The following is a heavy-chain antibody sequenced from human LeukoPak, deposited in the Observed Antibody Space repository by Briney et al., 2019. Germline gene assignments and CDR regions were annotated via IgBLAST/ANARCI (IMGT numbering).Heavy chain of an antibody. Sequence: PGGSLRLSCAAPGFTFSSYGMHWVRQAPGKGLEWVAFIRYDGSNKYYADSVKGRFTISRDNSKNTLYLQMNSLRAEDTAVYYCATDRRGATVVTPRDYWGQGTLVTVSS. D-gene: IGHD4-23*01. V-gene: IGHV3-30*02. CDR3: ATDRRGATVVTPRDY. CDR2: IRYDGSNK. J-gene: IGHJ4*02. CDR1: GFTFSSYG.